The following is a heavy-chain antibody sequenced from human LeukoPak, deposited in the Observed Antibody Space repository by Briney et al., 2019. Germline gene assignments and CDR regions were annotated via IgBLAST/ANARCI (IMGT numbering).Heavy chain of an antibody. V-gene: IGHV3-21*01. CDR1: GFTFSSYS. CDR2: ISSSSSYI. D-gene: IGHD3-9*01. Sequence: PGGSLRLSCAASGFTFSSYSMNWVRQAPGKGLEWVSSISSSSSYIYYADSVKGRFTISRDNAKNSLYLQMNSLRAEDTAVYYCARVSTPLRYFDWLPLYYYGMDVWGQGTTVTVSS. CDR3: ARVSTPLRYFDWLPLYYYGMDV. J-gene: IGHJ6*02.